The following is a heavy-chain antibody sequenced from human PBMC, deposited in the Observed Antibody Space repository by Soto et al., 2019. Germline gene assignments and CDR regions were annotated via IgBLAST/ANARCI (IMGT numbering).Heavy chain of an antibody. Sequence: EVQLVESGGGLVKPGGSLRLSCEASGFTFSSYSMNWVRQAPGKGLEWVSSISSSSSYIYYADSVKGRFTISRDNAKNSLYLQMNSLRAEDTAVYYCARDLGNSNYVEINYYYGMDVWGQGTTVTVSS. J-gene: IGHJ6*02. CDR1: GFTFSSYS. V-gene: IGHV3-21*01. CDR3: ARDLGNSNYVEINYYYGMDV. D-gene: IGHD4-4*01. CDR2: ISSSSSYI.